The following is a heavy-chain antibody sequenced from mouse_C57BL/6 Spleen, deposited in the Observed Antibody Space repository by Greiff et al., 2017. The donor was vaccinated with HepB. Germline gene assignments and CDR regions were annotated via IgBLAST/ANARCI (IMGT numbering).Heavy chain of an antibody. CDR2: IHPNSGST. Sequence: QVQLQQPGAELVKPGASVKLSCKASGYTFTSYWMHWVKQRPGQGLEWIGMIHPNSGSTNYNEKFKSKATLTVDKSSSTAYMQLSSLTSEDAAVYYCARSDYDSFAYWGQGTLVTVSA. V-gene: IGHV1-64*01. D-gene: IGHD2-4*01. CDR3: ARSDYDSFAY. CDR1: GYTFTSYW. J-gene: IGHJ3*01.